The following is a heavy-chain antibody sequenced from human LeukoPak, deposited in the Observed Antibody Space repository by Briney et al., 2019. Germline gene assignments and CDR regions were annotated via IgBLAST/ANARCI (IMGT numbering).Heavy chain of an antibody. J-gene: IGHJ4*02. CDR1: GYTFTSYG. CDR3: ARDPPSAAGTPRFGDY. CDR2: ISAYNGNT. Sequence: ASVKVSCKASGYTFTSYGISWVRQAPGQGLEWMGWISAYNGNTNYAQKLQGRVTMTTDTSTSTAYMELRSLRSDDTAVYYCARDPPSAAGTPRFGDYWGRGTLVTVSS. D-gene: IGHD6-13*01. V-gene: IGHV1-18*01.